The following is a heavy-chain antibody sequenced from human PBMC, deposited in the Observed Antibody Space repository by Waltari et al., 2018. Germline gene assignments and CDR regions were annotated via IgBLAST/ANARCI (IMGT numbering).Heavy chain of an antibody. CDR2: KFIDGNRT. D-gene: IGHD6-19*01. CDR1: RFNLSNYV. V-gene: IGHV3-30*01. CDR3: ARWEYSSGWCDVFDI. J-gene: IGHJ3*02. Sequence: QVQLVESGGGVVQPGGSLRLSCSASRFNLSNYVMHWVRQAPGNGLECVSGKFIDGNRTYYEDSVKGLLTMSKGQSKDTVSLQMNSLKVDDTAVYFCARWEYSSGWCDVFDIWGQGTRVNVSS.